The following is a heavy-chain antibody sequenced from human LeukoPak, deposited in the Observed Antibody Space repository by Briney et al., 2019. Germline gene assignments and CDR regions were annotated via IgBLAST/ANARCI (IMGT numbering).Heavy chain of an antibody. J-gene: IGHJ4*02. Sequence: GGSLRLSCAASGFTLSSKYMSWVRQAPGKGLEWVSVIYSGGSTYYADSVKGRFTISRDNSKNTLYLQMNSLRVEDTAVYYCARVSFRYYFDYWGQGTLVTVSS. CDR1: GFTLSSKY. CDR3: ARVSFRYYFDY. V-gene: IGHV3-53*01. CDR2: IYSGGST.